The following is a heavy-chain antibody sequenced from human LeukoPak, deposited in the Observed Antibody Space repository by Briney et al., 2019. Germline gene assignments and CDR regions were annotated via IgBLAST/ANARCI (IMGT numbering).Heavy chain of an antibody. D-gene: IGHD7-27*01. CDR3: AKDWGNWGYGYYFDH. V-gene: IGHV3-30*18. J-gene: IGHJ4*02. CDR1: GFTFRTYG. Sequence: GRSLRLSCAASGFTFRTYGMHWVRQAPGKGLEWVAVISYDGNDKYYADSVKGRFTISRDNSKNTLYLEMNSLRPEDTAIYYCAKDWGNWGYGYYFDHWGQGTLDTVSS. CDR2: ISYDGNDK.